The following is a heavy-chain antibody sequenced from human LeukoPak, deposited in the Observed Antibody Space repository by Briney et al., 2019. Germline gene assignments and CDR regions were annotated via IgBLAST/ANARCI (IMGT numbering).Heavy chain of an antibody. V-gene: IGHV4-34*01. CDR2: VNQNGGT. Sequence: PSETLSLTCAVCGGSFSGYYWTWIRQPPGKGLEWIGEVNQNGGTNYNPSLKSRVTVSMDTSKSQISLKLNSVTAADTAIYYCARGGIADRLAYWGQGTLVTVSS. J-gene: IGHJ4*02. D-gene: IGHD6-6*01. CDR1: GGSFSGYY. CDR3: ARGGIADRLAY.